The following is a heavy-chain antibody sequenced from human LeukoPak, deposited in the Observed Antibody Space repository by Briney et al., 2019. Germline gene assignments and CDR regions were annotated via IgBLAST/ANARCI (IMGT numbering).Heavy chain of an antibody. J-gene: IGHJ5*02. CDR3: GRVFYSSNWNLFDP. V-gene: IGHV4-39*07. Sequence: SETLSLTCTVSGGSISSSSYDWGCIRQPPGKGLEWIGSIYYSGSTYYNPSLNSRVTISVDTSKNQFSLKLTSVTAADTAVYYCGRVFYSSNWNLFDPWGQGTLVTVSS. CDR1: GGSISSSSYD. D-gene: IGHD6-13*01. CDR2: IYYSGST.